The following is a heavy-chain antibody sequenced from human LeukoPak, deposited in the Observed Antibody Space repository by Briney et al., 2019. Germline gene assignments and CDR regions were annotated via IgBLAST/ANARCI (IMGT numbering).Heavy chain of an antibody. CDR1: GFTLSSYA. CDR2: ISWNSGSI. Sequence: GGSLRLSCAASGFTLSSYAMHWVRQAPGKGLEWVSGISWNSGSIGYADSVKGRFTISRDNAKSSLYLQMNSLRAEDTALYYCARVGRRRITMIVVATDRFDYWGQGTLVTVSS. CDR3: ARVGRRRITMIVVATDRFDY. J-gene: IGHJ4*02. D-gene: IGHD3-22*01. V-gene: IGHV3-9*01.